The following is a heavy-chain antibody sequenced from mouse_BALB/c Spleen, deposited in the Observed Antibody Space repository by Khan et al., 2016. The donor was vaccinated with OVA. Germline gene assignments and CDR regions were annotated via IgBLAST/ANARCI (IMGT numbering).Heavy chain of an antibody. CDR3: ASHLTGSFAY. V-gene: IGHV5-6*02. CDR2: ISSAGDYT. J-gene: IGHJ3*01. Sequence: EVKLVESGGDLVKPGGSLKLSCAASGFTFSSYAMSWVRQTPDKRLEWVATISSAGDYTYYPDNVKGRFTISRDNAKNTLYLQMSSLKSEDTAMFYCASHLTGSFAYWGRGTLVTDST. CDR1: GFTFSSYA. D-gene: IGHD4-1*01.